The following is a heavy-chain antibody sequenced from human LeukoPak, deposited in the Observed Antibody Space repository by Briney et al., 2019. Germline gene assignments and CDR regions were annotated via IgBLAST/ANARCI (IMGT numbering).Heavy chain of an antibody. Sequence: QPGGSLRLSCAASGFTFSSYAMNWVRQAPGKGLEWVSGISHSGSSTYYADSVKGRFTISRDNSKSTLYLQMNSLRAEDTAVYYCARGITWIPDYWGQGTLVTVSS. CDR2: ISHSGSST. D-gene: IGHD5-12*01. CDR1: GFTFSSYA. J-gene: IGHJ4*02. CDR3: ARGITWIPDY. V-gene: IGHV3-23*01.